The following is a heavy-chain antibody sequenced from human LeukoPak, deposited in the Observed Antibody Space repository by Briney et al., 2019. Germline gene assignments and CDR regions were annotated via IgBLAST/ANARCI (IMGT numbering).Heavy chain of an antibody. CDR2: INPNSGGT. D-gene: IGHD2-2*02. V-gene: IGHV1-2*02. Sequence: GASVKVSCKASGYTFTGYYMHWVRQAPGQGLEWMGWINPNSGGTSYAQKFQGRVTMTRDTSISTAYMELSRLRSDDTAVYYCARGGKDIVVVPAAISYWGQGTLVTVSS. J-gene: IGHJ4*02. CDR1: GYTFTGYY. CDR3: ARGGKDIVVVPAAISY.